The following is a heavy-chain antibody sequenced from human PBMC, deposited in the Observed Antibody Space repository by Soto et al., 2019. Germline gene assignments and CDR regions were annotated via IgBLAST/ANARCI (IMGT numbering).Heavy chain of an antibody. CDR2: IYHSGST. D-gene: IGHD3-10*01. V-gene: IGHV4-30-2*01. CDR3: ARENNVLPGGYFDY. Sequence: SETLCLTCAVAGGSSGSRGDCRSWIRQTPGKGLEWIGYIYHSGSTYYNPSLKSRVTIPVDRSKNQFSLKLSSVTAADTAVYYCARENNVLPGGYFDYWGQGTLVTVSS. CDR1: GGSSGSRGDC. J-gene: IGHJ4*02.